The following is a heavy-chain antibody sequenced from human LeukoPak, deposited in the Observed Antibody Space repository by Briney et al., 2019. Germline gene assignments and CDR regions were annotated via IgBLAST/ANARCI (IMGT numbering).Heavy chain of an antibody. J-gene: IGHJ4*02. Sequence: GGSLRLSCVVSEFTFCSYGMHWVRQAPGKGLEWVALIWYDGSNKYYADSVKGRFTISRDNSKNTLYLQMNSLRADDTAVYYCARDVFTTYDTGGGYFDYWGQGTLVTVSS. CDR1: EFTFCSYG. CDR2: IWYDGSNK. V-gene: IGHV3-33*01. D-gene: IGHD3-22*01. CDR3: ARDVFTTYDTGGGYFDY.